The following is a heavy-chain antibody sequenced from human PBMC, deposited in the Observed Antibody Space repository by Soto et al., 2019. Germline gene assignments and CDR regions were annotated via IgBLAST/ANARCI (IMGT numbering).Heavy chain of an antibody. V-gene: IGHV5-51*01. CDR1: GYSFTSYW. D-gene: IGHD3-10*01. J-gene: IGHJ4*02. CDR3: AKDGWLASFFDY. CDR2: IYPGDSDT. Sequence: GESLKISCKGSGYSFTSYWIGWVRQMPGKGLEWMGIIYPGDSDTRYSPSFQGQVTISADKSISTAYLQMNSLRAEDTAVYYCAKDGWLASFFDYWGQGTLVTVSS.